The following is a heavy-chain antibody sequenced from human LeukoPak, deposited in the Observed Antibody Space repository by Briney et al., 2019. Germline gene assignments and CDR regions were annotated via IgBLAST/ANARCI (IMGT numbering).Heavy chain of an antibody. CDR3: ATSSHYYDILTGYSGGPAFLDY. D-gene: IGHD3-9*01. J-gene: IGHJ4*02. Sequence: GESLKISCKGSGYSFTSYWIGWVRQMPGKGLEWMGIIYPGDSDTRYSPSFQGQVTISADKSISTAYLQWSSLKASDTAMYYCATSSHYYDILTGYSGGPAFLDYWGQGTLVTVSS. CDR1: GYSFTSYW. CDR2: IYPGDSDT. V-gene: IGHV5-51*01.